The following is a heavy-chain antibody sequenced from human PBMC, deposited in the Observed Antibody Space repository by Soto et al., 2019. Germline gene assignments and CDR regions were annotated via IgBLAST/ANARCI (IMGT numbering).Heavy chain of an antibody. CDR2: TFPGGSDT. V-gene: IGHV5-51*01. CDR1: GYSFNNYW. Sequence: EVQLVQSGAEVKKPGESLKISCKGSGYSFNNYWIAWVRQMPGKGLEWMGITFPGGSDTVYSPSFQGQVTISVDRSINTAYLQRSGLKASDTAMYYCATQIGLHGVSRYFDYWGQGTLVTVSS. J-gene: IGHJ4*02. D-gene: IGHD3-9*01. CDR3: ATQIGLHGVSRYFDY.